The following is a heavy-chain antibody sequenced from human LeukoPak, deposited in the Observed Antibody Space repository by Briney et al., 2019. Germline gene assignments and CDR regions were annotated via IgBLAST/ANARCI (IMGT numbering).Heavy chain of an antibody. Sequence: GGSLRLSCAASGFTFSSYAMSWVRQAPGKGLEGVSAISGSGGSTYYADSVKGRFTISRDNSKNTLYLQMNSLRAEDTAVYYCAKDQRAINYYYGMDVWGQGTTVTVSS. CDR1: GFTFSSYA. D-gene: IGHD3-10*01. CDR3: AKDQRAINYYYGMDV. V-gene: IGHV3-23*01. J-gene: IGHJ6*02. CDR2: ISGSGGST.